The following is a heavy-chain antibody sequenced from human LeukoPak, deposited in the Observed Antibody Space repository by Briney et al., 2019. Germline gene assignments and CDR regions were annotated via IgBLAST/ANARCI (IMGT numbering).Heavy chain of an antibody. CDR3: ARLQRTPFYYFDY. V-gene: IGHV4-39*01. CDR2: IYYSGST. J-gene: IGHJ4*02. D-gene: IGHD1-1*01. Sequence: QPPGKXXXWIGSIYYSGSTYYNPSLKSRVTISVYTAKNQFSLKLSSVTAADTAVYYCARLQRTPFYYFDYWGQGTLVTVSA.